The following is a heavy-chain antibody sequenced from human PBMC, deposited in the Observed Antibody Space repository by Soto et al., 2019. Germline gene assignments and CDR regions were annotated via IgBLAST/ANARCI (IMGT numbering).Heavy chain of an antibody. CDR3: ARLRGRYYYYYGMDV. CDR2: IYPGDSDT. J-gene: IGHJ6*04. CDR1: GYSFTSYW. Sequence: GESLKISCKGSGYSFTSYWIGWVRQMPGKGLEWMGIIYPGDSDTRYSPSFQGQVTISADKSISTAYLQWSSLKASDTAMYYCARLRGRYYYYYGMDVWGKGTTVTVSS. V-gene: IGHV5-51*01.